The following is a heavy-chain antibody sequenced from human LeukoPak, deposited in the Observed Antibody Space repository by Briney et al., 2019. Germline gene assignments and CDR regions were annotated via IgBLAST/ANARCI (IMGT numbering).Heavy chain of an antibody. CDR2: ISNDGNNK. D-gene: IGHD3-10*01. CDR1: GFTFSVCG. Sequence: GGSLRLSCTASGFTFSVCGLHWVRQAPGKGLEWVAVISNDGNNKYYADSVKGRFTISRDNSKSTLYLQMNSLRAEDTAVYYCAKGLPGAGQRGYLDYWGQGTLVTVSS. CDR3: AKGLPGAGQRGYLDY. J-gene: IGHJ4*02. V-gene: IGHV3-30*18.